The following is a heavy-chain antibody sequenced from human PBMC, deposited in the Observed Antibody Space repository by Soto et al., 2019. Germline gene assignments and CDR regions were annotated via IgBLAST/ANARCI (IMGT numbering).Heavy chain of an antibody. Sequence: QVQLVQSGAEVKKPGASVKVSCKASGYTFTSYDINWVRQATGQGLEWMEWMNPNSGNTGYAQKLQGRXTXTXXTSISTAYMELSSLRSEDTAVYYCARETSAYGMDVWGQGTTVTVSS. D-gene: IGHD6-6*01. CDR1: GYTFTSYD. CDR2: MNPNSGNT. J-gene: IGHJ6*02. V-gene: IGHV1-8*01. CDR3: ARETSAYGMDV.